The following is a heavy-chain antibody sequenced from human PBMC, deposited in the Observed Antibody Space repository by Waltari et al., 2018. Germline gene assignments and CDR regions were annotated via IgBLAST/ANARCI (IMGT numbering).Heavy chain of an antibody. CDR2: ISGSGGST. V-gene: IGHV3-23*01. CDR3: AKEEGYSYATGY. D-gene: IGHD5-18*01. J-gene: IGHJ4*02. Sequence: EVQLLESGGGLVQPGGSLRLSCAASGFTFSSYAMSWVRQAPGKGLGGASAISGSGGSTYYADSVKGRFTISRDNSKNTLYLQMNSLRAEDTAVYYCAKEEGYSYATGYWGQGTLVTVSS. CDR1: GFTFSSYA.